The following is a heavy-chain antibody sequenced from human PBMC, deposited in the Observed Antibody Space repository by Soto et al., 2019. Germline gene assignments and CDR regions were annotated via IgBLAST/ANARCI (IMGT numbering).Heavy chain of an antibody. CDR1: GGSISSYY. V-gene: IGHV4-59*08. CDR2: IYYSGST. J-gene: IGHJ6*03. CDR3: ARLGVALEWYPYYYYMDV. Sequence: SETLSLTCTVSGGSISSYYWSWIRQPPGKGLEWIGYIYYSGSTNYNPSLKSRVTISVDTSKNQFSLKLSSVTAADTAVYYCARLGVALEWYPYYYYMDVWGKGTTVTVSS. D-gene: IGHD3-3*01.